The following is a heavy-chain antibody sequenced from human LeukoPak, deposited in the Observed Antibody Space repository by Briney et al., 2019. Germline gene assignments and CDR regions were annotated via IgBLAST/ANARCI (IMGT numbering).Heavy chain of an antibody. J-gene: IGHJ4*02. CDR3: ARVGAVASPSDY. CDR2: ISAYNGNT. CDR1: GYTFTGYG. D-gene: IGHD6-19*01. Sequence: ASVKVSCKASGYTFTGYGISWVRQAPGQGLEWMGWISAYNGNTNYAQKLQGTVTMTTDTSTSTAYMELRSLKSDDTAIYYCARVGAVASPSDYWGQGTLVTVSS. V-gene: IGHV1-18*01.